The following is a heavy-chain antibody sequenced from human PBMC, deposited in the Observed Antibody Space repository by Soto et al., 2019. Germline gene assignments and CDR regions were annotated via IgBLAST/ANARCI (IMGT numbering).Heavy chain of an antibody. CDR3: ARPNYDFWSGYYTGHAFDI. J-gene: IGHJ3*02. V-gene: IGHV4-34*01. CDR1: GGSFSGYY. D-gene: IGHD3-3*01. CDR2: INHSGST. Sequence: SETLSLTCAVYGGSFSGYYWSWIRQPPGKGLEWIGEINHSGSTNYNPSLKSRVTISVDTSKNQFSLKLSSVTAADTAVYHCARPNYDFWSGYYTGHAFDIWGQGTMVTVSS.